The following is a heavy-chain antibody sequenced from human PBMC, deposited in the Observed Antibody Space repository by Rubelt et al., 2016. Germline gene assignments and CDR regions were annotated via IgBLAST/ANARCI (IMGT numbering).Heavy chain of an antibody. CDR3: ARDRHVGEGYSNVFDI. CDR2: IIPLFGKP. V-gene: IGHV1-69*01. CDR1: GVSFGNSA. D-gene: IGHD3-22*01. Sequence: VQLVQSGAEVKKPESSVKVSCKASGVSFGNSAVTWVRQAPRRGLEWMGGIIPLFGKPTYAQKFQGRVTIISDESTSTTYMELIRLRPEDTAVYFCARDRHVGEGYSNVFDIWGQGTIVTVSS. J-gene: IGHJ3*02.